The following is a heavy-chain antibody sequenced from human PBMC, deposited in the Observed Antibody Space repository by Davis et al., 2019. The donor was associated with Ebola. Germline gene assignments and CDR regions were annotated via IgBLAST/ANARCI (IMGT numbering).Heavy chain of an antibody. V-gene: IGHV4-34*01. CDR1: GGSFSGSY. Sequence: SETLSLTCAVYGGSFSGSYWSWIRQPPGKGLEWIGEINHSGSTNYNPSLKSRVTISVDTSKNQFSLKLSSVTAADTAVYYCARLEWLRGDFDYWGQGTLVTVSS. D-gene: IGHD5-12*01. CDR3: ARLEWLRGDFDY. J-gene: IGHJ4*02. CDR2: INHSGST.